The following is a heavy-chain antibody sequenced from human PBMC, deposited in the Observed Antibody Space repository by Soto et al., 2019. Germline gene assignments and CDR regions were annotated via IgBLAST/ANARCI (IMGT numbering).Heavy chain of an antibody. CDR1: GYTFTSNG. D-gene: IGHD3-3*01. V-gene: IGHV1-18*04. Sequence: ASVKVSCKASGYTFTSNGFTWVRQAPGQGLEWMGWISTYNGNTNYAQKFQGRVTMTTDTSTSTAYMELRSLRSDDTAVYYCASDRILISGYYSDYWGQGTLVTVSS. CDR2: ISTYNGNT. CDR3: ASDRILISGYYSDY. J-gene: IGHJ4*02.